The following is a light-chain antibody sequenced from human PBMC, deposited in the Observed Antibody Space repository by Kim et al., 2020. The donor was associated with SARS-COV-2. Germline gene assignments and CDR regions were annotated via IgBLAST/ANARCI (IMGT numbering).Light chain of an antibody. CDR1: NIGGHS. Sequence: SYELTQPPSVSVAPGQTARITCGGNNIGGHSVHWYQQKPGQAPVLVIYYDSDRPSGIPQRFSGSKAATTATLTISRVEAGDEADSYCQVWDTDTDDYVFG. V-gene: IGLV3-21*01. CDR2: YDS. CDR3: QVWDTDTDDYV. J-gene: IGLJ1*01.